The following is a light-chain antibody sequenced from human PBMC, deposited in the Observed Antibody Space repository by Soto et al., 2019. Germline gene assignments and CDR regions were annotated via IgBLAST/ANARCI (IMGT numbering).Light chain of an antibody. J-gene: IGKJ1*01. CDR2: KAS. V-gene: IGKV1-5*03. CDR3: QQYNSYPWT. CDR1: QNISTW. Sequence: DIKLTQSPSTLSASAGERVTIXCRASQNISTWLAWYQQKPGGAPKLLIYKASSVESGVPSRFSGSGYGTEFTLTISSLQPDDFATYYCQQYNSYPWTFGQGTKVDIK.